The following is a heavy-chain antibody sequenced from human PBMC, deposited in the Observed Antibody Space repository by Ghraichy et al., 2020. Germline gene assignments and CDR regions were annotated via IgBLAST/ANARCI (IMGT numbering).Heavy chain of an antibody. D-gene: IGHD2-15*01. CDR2: IYTSGST. CDR1: GDSFSSYY. J-gene: IGHJ4*02. CDR3: ARDGHDCSGGNCYSDGFDY. Sequence: SQTLSLTCTVSGDSFSSYYWSWIRQSAGKGLEWIGRIYTSGSTNYNPSLESRITMSVDTSKNQFSLKLSSVTAADTAVYYCARDGHDCSGGNCYSDGFDYWGQGTLLTVSS. V-gene: IGHV4-4*07.